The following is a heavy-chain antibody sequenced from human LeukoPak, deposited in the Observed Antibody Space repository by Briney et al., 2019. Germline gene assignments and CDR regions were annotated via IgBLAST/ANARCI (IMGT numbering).Heavy chain of an antibody. D-gene: IGHD3-22*01. CDR2: ISSSGTYI. V-gene: IGHV3-21*01. J-gene: IGHJ4*02. CDR3: ARDIDYYDSSGLSDY. Sequence: GGSLRLSCAASGFTFSNYSMNWVRQAPGKGLEWVSSISSSGTYIFYADSVKGRFTISRDNAKNSLYLQMDSLGPEDTAVYYCARDIDYYDSSGLSDYWGQGTLVTVSS. CDR1: GFTFSNYS.